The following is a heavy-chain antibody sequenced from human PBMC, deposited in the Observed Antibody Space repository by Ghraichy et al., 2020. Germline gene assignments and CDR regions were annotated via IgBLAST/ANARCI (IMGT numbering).Heavy chain of an antibody. V-gene: IGHV3-30*04. D-gene: IGHD3-16*02. CDR1: GFTFSSYA. J-gene: IGHJ6*02. CDR3: ARDQGPSYQDYVWGSYRYYYYYGMDV. Sequence: GGSLRLSCAASGFTFSSYAMHWVRQAPGKGLEWVAVISYDGSNKYYADSVKGRFTISRDNFKNTLYLQMNSLRAEDTAVYYCARDQGPSYQDYVWGSYRYYYYYGMDVWGQGTTVTVSS. CDR2: ISYDGSNK.